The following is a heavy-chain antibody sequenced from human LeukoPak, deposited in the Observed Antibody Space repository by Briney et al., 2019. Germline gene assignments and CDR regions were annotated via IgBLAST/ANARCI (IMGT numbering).Heavy chain of an antibody. CDR3: ARGVTYYDFWSGYAFDY. D-gene: IGHD3-3*01. V-gene: IGHV4-30-4*02. CDR2: IYYSGST. CDR1: GGSISSGDYY. J-gene: IGHJ4*02. Sequence: SETLSLTCTVSGGSISSGDYYWSWIRQPPGKGLEWIGYIYYSGSTYYNPSLKSRVTISVDTSKNQFSLKLSSVTAADTAVYYCARGVTYYDFWSGYAFDYWGQGTLVTVSS.